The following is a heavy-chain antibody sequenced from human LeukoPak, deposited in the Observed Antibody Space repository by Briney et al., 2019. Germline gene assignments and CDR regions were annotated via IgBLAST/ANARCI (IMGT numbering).Heavy chain of an antibody. V-gene: IGHV3-11*01. Sequence: GGSLRLSCAASGFTFSDYYMSWIRQAPGKGLEWVSYIRSSGSTIYYADSVKGRFTISRDNAKRSLYLQMDGLRAEDTAVYYCASGRCAGDCYLDYWGQGTLVTVSS. D-gene: IGHD2-21*02. J-gene: IGHJ4*02. CDR2: IRSSGSTI. CDR3: ASGRCAGDCYLDY. CDR1: GFTFSDYY.